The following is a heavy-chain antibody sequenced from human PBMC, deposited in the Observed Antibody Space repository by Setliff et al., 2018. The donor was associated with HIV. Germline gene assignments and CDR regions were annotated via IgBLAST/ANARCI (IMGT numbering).Heavy chain of an antibody. D-gene: IGHD3-10*01. CDR1: GFTFSSYW. V-gene: IGHV3-74*01. J-gene: IGHJ6*03. CDR2: INSDGRST. Sequence: PGESLKISCAASGFTFSSYWMHWVRQAPGKGLVWVSRINSDGRSTSCADSVKGRFTISRDNAKNTLYLQMNSLRAEDTAVYYCARGRTMVRGVISYYYYYMDVWGKGTTVTVSS. CDR3: ARGRTMVRGVISYYYYYMDV.